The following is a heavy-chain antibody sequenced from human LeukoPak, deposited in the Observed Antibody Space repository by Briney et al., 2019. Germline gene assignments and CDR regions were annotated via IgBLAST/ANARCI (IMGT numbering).Heavy chain of an antibody. V-gene: IGHV3-21*04. Sequence: PGGSLRLSCAASGFTFSSYSMNWVRQAPGKGLEWVSSISSSSSYIYYADSVKGRFTISRDNSKNTLYLQMNSLRAEDTAVYYCAKYESTVVTHDAFDIRGQGTMVTVSS. CDR3: AKYESTVVTHDAFDI. CDR2: ISSSSSYI. J-gene: IGHJ3*02. D-gene: IGHD4-23*01. CDR1: GFTFSSYS.